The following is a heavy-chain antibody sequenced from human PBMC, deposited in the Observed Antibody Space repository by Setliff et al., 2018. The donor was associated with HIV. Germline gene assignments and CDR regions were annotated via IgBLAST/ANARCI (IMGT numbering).Heavy chain of an antibody. CDR1: GYTFTSYY. CDR3: ARDTGGRITMVRGVMGALDY. D-gene: IGHD3-10*01. Sequence: ASVKVSCKASGYTFTSYYMHWVRQAPGQGLEWMGIINPSGGSTSYAQKFQGRVTMTRDTSTSTVYMELSSLRSEDTAVYYCARDTGGRITMVRGVMGALDYWGQGTLVTVS. CDR2: INPSGGST. V-gene: IGHV1-46*01. J-gene: IGHJ4*02.